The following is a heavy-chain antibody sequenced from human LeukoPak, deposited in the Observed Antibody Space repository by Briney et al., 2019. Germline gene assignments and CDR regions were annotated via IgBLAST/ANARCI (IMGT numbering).Heavy chain of an antibody. CDR2: IYTSGST. V-gene: IGHV4-61*02. J-gene: IGHJ5*02. Sequence: SDTLSLTCTVSGGSISSGSYYWSWIRQPAGKGLEWIGRIYTSGSTHYNPSLKSQVTISVDTSKNQFSLKLSSVTAADTAVYYCARDRRSWFDPWGQGTLVTVSS. CDR1: GGSISSGSYY. CDR3: ARDRRSWFDP.